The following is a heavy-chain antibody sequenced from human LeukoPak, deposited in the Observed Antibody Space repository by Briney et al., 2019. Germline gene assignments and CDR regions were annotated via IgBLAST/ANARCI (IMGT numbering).Heavy chain of an antibody. CDR2: IIPIFGTA. V-gene: IGHV1-69*13. J-gene: IGHJ3*02. Sequence: ASVKVSCKASGYTFTSYGISWVRQAPGQGLEWMGGIIPIFGTANYAQKFQGRVTITADESTSTAYMELSSLRSEDTAVYYCARDFTYYYDSSGSDAFGIWGQGTMVTVSS. D-gene: IGHD3-22*01. CDR3: ARDFTYYYDSSGSDAFGI. CDR1: GYTFTSYG.